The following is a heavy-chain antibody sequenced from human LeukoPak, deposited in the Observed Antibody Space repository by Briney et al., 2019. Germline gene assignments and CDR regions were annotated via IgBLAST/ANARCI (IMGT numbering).Heavy chain of an antibody. V-gene: IGHV5-51*01. CDR1: GYNFTISW. CDR3: ARQAYYPSSRYYLFDS. D-gene: IGHD3-22*01. Sequence: GESLKISCKGSGYNFTISWIGWMRQMPGKGLEWMGTIYAGDSDTRYRPSFQGQGTMSADKSISTAYLQWSSLKASDTDMYYCARQAYYPSSRYYLFDSWGQGTLVTVSS. CDR2: IYAGDSDT. J-gene: IGHJ4*02.